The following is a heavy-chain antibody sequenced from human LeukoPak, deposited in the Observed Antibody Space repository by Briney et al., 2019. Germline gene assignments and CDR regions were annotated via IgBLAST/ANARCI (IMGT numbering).Heavy chain of an antibody. CDR3: ARVSSGYFDY. J-gene: IGHJ4*02. CDR2: ISSNGGST. D-gene: IGHD3-22*01. V-gene: IGHV3-64*01. CDR1: GFTFSSYA. Sequence: GGSLRLSCAASGFTFSSYAMHWVRQAPGKGLEYVSAISSNGGSTYYANSVKGRFTISRDNSKNTLHLQMGSLRAEDMGVYYCARVSSGYFDYWGQGTLVTVSS.